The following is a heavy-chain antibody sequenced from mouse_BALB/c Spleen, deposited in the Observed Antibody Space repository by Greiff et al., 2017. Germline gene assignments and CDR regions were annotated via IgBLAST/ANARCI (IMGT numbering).Heavy chain of an antibody. J-gene: IGHJ2*01. CDR1: GYSITSDYA. CDR2: ISYSGST. D-gene: IGHD1-1*01. Sequence: EVKLQESGPGLVKPSQSLSLTCTVTGYSITSDYAWNWIRQFPGNKLEWMGYISYSGSTSYNPSLKSRISITRDTSKNQFFLQLNSVTTEDTATYYCARWGTTDYFDYWGQGTTLTVSS. CDR3: ARWGTTDYFDY. V-gene: IGHV3-2*02.